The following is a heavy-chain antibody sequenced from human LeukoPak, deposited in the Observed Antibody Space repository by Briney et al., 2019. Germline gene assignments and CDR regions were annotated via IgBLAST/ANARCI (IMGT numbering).Heavy chain of an antibody. D-gene: IGHD6-19*01. CDR2: ISGSGDGT. CDR1: GFTFSSYA. CDR3: AKGRSGIVVAGLNY. V-gene: IGHV3-23*01. Sequence: PGGSLRLSRAASGFTFSSYAMSWVRQAPGKGLEWVSGISGSGDGTYYADSVKGRFTISRDNSMNTLYLQMNSLRAEDTAVYYCAKGRSGIVVAGLNYWGQGTLVTVSS. J-gene: IGHJ4*02.